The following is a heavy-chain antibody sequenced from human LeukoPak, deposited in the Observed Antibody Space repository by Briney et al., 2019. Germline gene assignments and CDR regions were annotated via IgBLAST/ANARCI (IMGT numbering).Heavy chain of an antibody. J-gene: IGHJ3*02. CDR1: GFTFSSYA. CDR2: ISGSGGST. CDR3: AKDGARDYDYVWGSYRYTEAFDI. V-gene: IGHV3-23*01. Sequence: GGSLRLSCAASGFTFSSYAMSWVRQAPGKGLEWVSAISGSGGSTYYADSVKGRFTISRDNSKNTLYLQMNSLRAEDTAVYYCAKDGARDYDYVWGSYRYTEAFDIWGQGTMVTVSS. D-gene: IGHD3-16*02.